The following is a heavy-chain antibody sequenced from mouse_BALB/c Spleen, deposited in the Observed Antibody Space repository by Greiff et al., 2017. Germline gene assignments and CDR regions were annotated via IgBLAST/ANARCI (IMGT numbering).Heavy chain of an antibody. J-gene: IGHJ4*01. Sequence: VQLQQSGPSLVQPSQSLSITCTVSGFSLTSYGVHWVRQSPGKGLEWLGVIWRGGSTDYNAAFMSRLSITKDNSKSQVFFKMNSLQADDTAIYYCAKNSYGNYAMDYWGQGTSVTVSS. V-gene: IGHV2-5-1*01. CDR1: GFSLTSYG. CDR3: AKNSYGNYAMDY. CDR2: IWRGGST. D-gene: IGHD2-1*01.